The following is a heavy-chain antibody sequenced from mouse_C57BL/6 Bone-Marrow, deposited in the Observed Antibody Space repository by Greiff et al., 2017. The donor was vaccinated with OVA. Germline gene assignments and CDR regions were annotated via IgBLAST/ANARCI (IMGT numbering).Heavy chain of an antibody. CDR1: GYTFTSYW. V-gene: IGHV1-64*01. D-gene: IGHD2-5*01. Sequence: VQLQQPGAELVKPGASVKLSCKASGYTFTSYWMHWVKQRPGQGLEWIGMIHPNSGSTNYNEKFKSKATLTVDKSSSTAYMQLSSLTSEDSAVYYCARSGIEGYYSNYEGAMDYWGQGTSVTVSS. J-gene: IGHJ4*01. CDR2: IHPNSGST. CDR3: ARSGIEGYYSNYEGAMDY.